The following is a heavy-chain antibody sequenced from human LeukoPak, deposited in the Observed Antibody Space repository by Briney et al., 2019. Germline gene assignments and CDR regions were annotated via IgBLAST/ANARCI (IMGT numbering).Heavy chain of an antibody. D-gene: IGHD1-26*01. CDR3: ARRTSNPVGAIDY. V-gene: IGHV4-39*01. CDR2: ISYSGT. CDR1: GSSISISNYY. Sequence: SETLSLTCTVSGSSISISNYYWGWIRQPPGRGLEWIGSISYSGTYYNPSLKSRLTISVDTSKNHFSLNLRSVTAADTAVYYCARRTSNPVGAIDYWGQATLVTVSS. J-gene: IGHJ4*02.